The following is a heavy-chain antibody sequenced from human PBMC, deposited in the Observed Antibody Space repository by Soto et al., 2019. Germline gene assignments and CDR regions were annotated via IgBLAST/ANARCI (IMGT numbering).Heavy chain of an antibody. V-gene: IGHV3-23*01. Sequence: EVQLLESGGDLVQPRGSLRLSCVASGITFGSRAMSWVRQAPGEGLEWVSIVTDTGGDAKYADSVRGRFTISRDNSKNTLYLQMSSLRAEDSAVYYCAKGTPSLGGLLSGNAWFDPWGQGTLVTVSS. CDR3: AKGTPSLGGLLSGNAWFDP. J-gene: IGHJ5*02. CDR1: GITFGSRA. D-gene: IGHD1-26*01. CDR2: VTDTGGDA.